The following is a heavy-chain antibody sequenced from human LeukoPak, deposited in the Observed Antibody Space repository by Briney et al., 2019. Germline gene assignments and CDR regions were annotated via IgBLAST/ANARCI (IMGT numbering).Heavy chain of an antibody. CDR1: GDSIHRSTYF. CDR2: IYYTGST. D-gene: IGHD5-18*01. Sequence: SETLSLTCTVSGDSIHRSTYFWGWIRQPPGKGLESIGNIYYTGSTYYNPSLKSRVTISVDTSKNQFSLKLSSVTAADTAVYYCARTTEGGYTYNYFYYYYMDVWGKGTTVTISS. J-gene: IGHJ6*03. V-gene: IGHV4-39*07. CDR3: ARTTEGGYTYNYFYYYYMDV.